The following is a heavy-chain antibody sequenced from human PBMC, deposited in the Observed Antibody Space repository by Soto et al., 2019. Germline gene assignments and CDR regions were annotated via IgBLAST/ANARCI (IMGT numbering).Heavy chain of an antibody. Sequence: GGSLRLSCAASGFTFSSYGMHWVRQAPGKGLEWVVVISYDGGKKYYADSVKGRFSISRDNSKNTLYLQMNSLRTEDTAVYYCAKDCYDFWSGYCFDVWGPGTLVTVSS. CDR3: AKDCYDFWSGYCFDV. CDR1: GFTFSSYG. V-gene: IGHV3-30*18. J-gene: IGHJ4*02. CDR2: ISYDGGKK. D-gene: IGHD3-3*01.